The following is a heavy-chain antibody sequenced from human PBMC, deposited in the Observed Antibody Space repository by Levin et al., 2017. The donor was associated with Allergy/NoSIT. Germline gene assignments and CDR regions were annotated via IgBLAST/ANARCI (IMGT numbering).Heavy chain of an antibody. J-gene: IGHJ4*02. CDR2: LFYTGTT. CDR3: AGRYCGGGSCQSAGTVDY. D-gene: IGHD2-15*01. CDR1: GGSISSSTYY. Sequence: GSLRLSCTVSGGSISSSTYYWGWIRQPPGKGLEWIGTLFYTGTTYYNPSLKSRVTISVDTSKNQFSLNLRSVTASDNVAYYCAGRYCGGGSCQSAGTVDYWGQGTLVSVSS. V-gene: IGHV4-39*01.